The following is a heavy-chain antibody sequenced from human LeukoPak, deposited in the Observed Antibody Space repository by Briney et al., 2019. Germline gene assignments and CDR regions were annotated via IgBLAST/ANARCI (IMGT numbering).Heavy chain of an antibody. CDR2: ISAYNGNT. CDR3: AISATCGGDCYRGY. CDR1: GYTFTSYG. V-gene: IGHV1-18*01. D-gene: IGHD2-21*02. Sequence: GASVKVSCKASGYTFTSYGISWVRQAPGQGLEWMGWISAYNGNTNYAQKLQGRVTMTTDTSTSTAYMELRSLRSDDTAVYYCAISATCGGDCYRGYWGQGTLVTVSS. J-gene: IGHJ4*02.